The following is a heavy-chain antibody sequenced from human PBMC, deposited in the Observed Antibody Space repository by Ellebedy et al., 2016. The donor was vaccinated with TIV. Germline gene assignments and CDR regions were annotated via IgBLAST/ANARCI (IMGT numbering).Heavy chain of an antibody. CDR2: FHPHGNN. D-gene: IGHD5-18*01. J-gene: IGHJ4*02. V-gene: IGHV4-38-2*01. CDR3: ARCGGYGQEIDY. Sequence: SETLSLXXAVSAYSDTSGVHSGWICPPTSSGLAWTVSFHPHGNNYYDPPLRSRVTISIETSRNQFSLKLTSVTAADTAMYYCARCGGYGQEIDYWGQGSLVTVSS. CDR1: AYSDTSGVH.